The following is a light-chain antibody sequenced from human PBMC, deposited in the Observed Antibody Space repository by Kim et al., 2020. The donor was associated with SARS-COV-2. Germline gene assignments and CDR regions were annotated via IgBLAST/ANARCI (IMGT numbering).Light chain of an antibody. CDR1: QSVTND. CDR3: QQYNRWPLT. Sequence: EIVMTQSPATLSVSPGERVTLSCRASQSVTNDVAWYQQKPGQGPRLLMYGAFSRATGIPVRFSGSGSGTEFILTISSLQSEDFAVYYCQQYNRWPLTFGGGTKVDIK. J-gene: IGKJ4*01. CDR2: GAF. V-gene: IGKV3-15*01.